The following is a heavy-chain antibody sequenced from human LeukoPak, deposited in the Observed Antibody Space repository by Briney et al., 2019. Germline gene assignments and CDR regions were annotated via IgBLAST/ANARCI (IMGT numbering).Heavy chain of an antibody. CDR1: GDSISDYY. CDR2: INYSGST. J-gene: IGHJ4*02. D-gene: IGHD3-10*01. Sequence: PETLSLTCTVSGDSISDYYWTWIRQTPGKGLEWIGYINYSGSTNYNPSLKSRVTMAVDTSKNHFSLKLTSVTAADTAVYYCARDSGPSGSYRFDNWGQGTLVTVSS. CDR3: ARDSGPSGSYRFDN. V-gene: IGHV4-59*01.